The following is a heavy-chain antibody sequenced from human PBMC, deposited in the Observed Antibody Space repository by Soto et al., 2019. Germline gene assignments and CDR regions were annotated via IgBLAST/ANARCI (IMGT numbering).Heavy chain of an antibody. V-gene: IGHV3-23*01. Sequence: GGSLRLSCAASGFTFSSYAMSWVRQAPGKGLEWVSAISGSGGSTYYADSVKGRFTISRDNSKNTLYLQMNSLRAEDTAVYYCAKDSVRGSGTPPTRFDYWGQGTLVTVSP. D-gene: IGHD3-10*01. J-gene: IGHJ4*02. CDR1: GFTFSSYA. CDR2: ISGSGGST. CDR3: AKDSVRGSGTPPTRFDY.